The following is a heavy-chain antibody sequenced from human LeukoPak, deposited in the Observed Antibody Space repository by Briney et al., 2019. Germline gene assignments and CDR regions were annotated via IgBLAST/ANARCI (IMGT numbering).Heavy chain of an antibody. J-gene: IGHJ4*02. Sequence: PSETLSLTCAVYGGPFSGYYWSWIRQPPGKGLEWIGEINHSGSTNYNPSLKSRVTISVDTSKNQFSLKLSSVTAADTAVYYCARGRVKWLLNYWGQGTLVTVSS. D-gene: IGHD3-22*01. CDR3: ARGRVKWLLNY. CDR2: INHSGST. V-gene: IGHV4-34*01. CDR1: GGPFSGYY.